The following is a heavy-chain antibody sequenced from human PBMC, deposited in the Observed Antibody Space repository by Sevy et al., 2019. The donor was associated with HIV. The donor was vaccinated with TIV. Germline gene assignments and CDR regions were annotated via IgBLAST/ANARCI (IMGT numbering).Heavy chain of an antibody. Sequence: GGSLRLSCTASGFTFNNYDMAWVRQAPGKGLGWVSSISGAVSIAYYSNSVKGRFTVSGDNSKRTLFLQMNSLGVDDTAVYYCAKGWQRWPSDYWGQGTQVTVSS. CDR3: AKGWQRWPSDY. J-gene: IGHJ4*02. CDR1: GFTFNNYD. D-gene: IGHD6-25*01. CDR2: ISGAVSIA. V-gene: IGHV3-23*01.